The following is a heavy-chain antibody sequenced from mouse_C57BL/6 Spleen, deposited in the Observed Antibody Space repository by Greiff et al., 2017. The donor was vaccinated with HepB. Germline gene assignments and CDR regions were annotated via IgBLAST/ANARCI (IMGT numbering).Heavy chain of an antibody. V-gene: IGHV1-55*01. J-gene: IGHJ4*01. Sequence: QVQLKQPGAELVKPGASVKMSCKASGYTFTSYWITWVKQRPGQGLEWIGDIYPGSGSTNYNEKFKSKATLTVDTSSSTAYMQLSSLTSEDSAVYYCARRALYYDYDGYYYAMDYWGQGTSVTVSS. CDR1: GYTFTSYW. CDR3: ARRALYYDYDGYYYAMDY. D-gene: IGHD2-4*01. CDR2: IYPGSGST.